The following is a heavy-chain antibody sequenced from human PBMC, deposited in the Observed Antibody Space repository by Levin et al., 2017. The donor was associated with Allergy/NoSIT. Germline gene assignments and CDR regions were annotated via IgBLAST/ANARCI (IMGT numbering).Heavy chain of an antibody. CDR3: ARNLHSTIYYHDY. V-gene: IGHV3-72*01. J-gene: IGHJ4*02. Sequence: GGSLRLSCAVSGFTFSDHYMDWVRQAPGKGLEWVARSRDKAHSYNTEYAASVKGRFTISRDESKNSLYLQMNSLKTGDTAIYYCARNLHSTIYYHDYWGQGALVTVSS. CDR2: SRDKAHSYNT. D-gene: IGHD2-2*01. CDR1: GFTFSDHY.